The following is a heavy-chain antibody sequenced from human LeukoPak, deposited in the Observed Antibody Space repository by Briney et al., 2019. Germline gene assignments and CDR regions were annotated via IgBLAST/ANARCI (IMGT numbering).Heavy chain of an antibody. CDR2: IIPIFGTA. D-gene: IGHD3-22*01. J-gene: IGHJ6*03. CDR1: GGTFSSYA. V-gene: IGHV1-69*06. Sequence: ASVKVSCKASGGTFSSYAISWVRQAPGQGLEWMGGIIPIFGTANYAQKFQGRVTITADKSTSTAYMELSSLRSEDTAVYYCARELYYDSSGYYFYYYYMDVWGKGTTVTVSS. CDR3: ARELYYDSSGYYFYYYYMDV.